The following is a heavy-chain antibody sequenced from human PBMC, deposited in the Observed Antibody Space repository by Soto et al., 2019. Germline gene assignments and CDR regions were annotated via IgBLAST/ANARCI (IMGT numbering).Heavy chain of an antibody. CDR1: GGSISSGDYY. J-gene: IGHJ4*02. V-gene: IGHV4-30-4*01. D-gene: IGHD3-22*01. Sequence: SETLSLTCTVSGGSISSGDYYWSWIRQPPGKGLEWIGYIYYSGSTYYNPSLKSRVTISVDTSKNQFSLKLSSVTAADTAVYYCARLTAIGRDSDGYYPLLDYWGQGTLVTVSS. CDR3: ARLTAIGRDSDGYYPLLDY. CDR2: IYYSGST.